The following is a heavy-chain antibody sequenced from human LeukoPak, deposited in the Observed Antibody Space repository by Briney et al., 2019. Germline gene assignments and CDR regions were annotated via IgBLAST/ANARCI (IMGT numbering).Heavy chain of an antibody. J-gene: IGHJ4*02. V-gene: IGHV3-33*01. CDR1: GFTFRSYG. D-gene: IGHD2-21*02. CDR3: ASDAAGGDTSLGDY. CDR2: IWYDGSNK. Sequence: PGRSLRLSCAASGFTFRSYGMHWVRQAPGKGLEWVAVIWYDGSNKYYADSVKGRFAISRDNSKNTLYLQMNSLRAEDTAVYYCASDAAGGDTSLGDYWGQGTLVTVSS.